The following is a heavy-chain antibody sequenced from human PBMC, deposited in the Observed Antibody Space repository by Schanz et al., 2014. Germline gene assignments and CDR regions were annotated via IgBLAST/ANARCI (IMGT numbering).Heavy chain of an antibody. D-gene: IGHD4-17*01. Sequence: EVQLLESGGGLVQPGGSLRLSCAASGFTFDKYAMHWVRQDPGKGLVWVARINSVGSNTDYADSVTGRFTISRDNAKNTLYLQMNTLRAEDTAVYYCARKMKLGVYGGKGHDSLDIWGQGTMVTVSS. CDR3: ARKMKLGVYGGKGHDSLDI. V-gene: IGHV3-74*02. CDR2: INSVGSNT. J-gene: IGHJ3*02. CDR1: GFTFDKYA.